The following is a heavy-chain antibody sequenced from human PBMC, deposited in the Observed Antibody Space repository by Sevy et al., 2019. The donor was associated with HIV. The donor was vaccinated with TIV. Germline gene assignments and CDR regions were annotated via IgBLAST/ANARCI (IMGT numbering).Heavy chain of an antibody. CDR1: GFTFSDYY. V-gene: IGHV3-11*06. CDR3: ARVRYNYGQHYFDY. D-gene: IGHD5-18*01. CDR2: SSSRNSYR. Sequence: GGSLRLSCTASGFTFSDYYMSWIRQAPGKGLEWVSYSSSRNSYRNYAGSVNGRFTISRDNAKNSLYLQMNSLRAEDTAVYYCARVRYNYGQHYFDYWGQGTLVTVSS. J-gene: IGHJ4*02.